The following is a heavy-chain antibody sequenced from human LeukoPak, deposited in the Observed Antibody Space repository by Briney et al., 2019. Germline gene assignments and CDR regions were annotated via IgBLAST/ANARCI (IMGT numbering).Heavy chain of an antibody. J-gene: IGHJ4*02. V-gene: IGHV3-20*04. CDR2: INWNGGST. CDR3: ARDRNTDFWSGYYTNYFDD. D-gene: IGHD3-3*01. CDR1: GFTFDDYG. Sequence: PGGSLRLSCAASGFTFDDYGMSWVRQAPGKGLEWVSGINWNGGSTGYADSVKGRFTISRDNAKNSVYLQMNSLRAEDTAVYFCARDRNTDFWSGYYTNYFDDWGQGTLVTVSS.